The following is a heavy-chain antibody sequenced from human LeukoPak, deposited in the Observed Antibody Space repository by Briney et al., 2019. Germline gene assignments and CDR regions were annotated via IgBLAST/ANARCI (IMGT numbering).Heavy chain of an antibody. CDR1: GFTFSNYW. CDR2: IKQDGREK. V-gene: IGHV3-7*01. Sequence: AGGSLRLSCGASGFTFSNYWMSWVRQAPGKGLEWVANIKQDGREKYYVGSVKGRFTISRDNAKNSLYLQMNSLRVEDTAVYYCARDGMITFGGVIVADYWGQGTLVTVSS. J-gene: IGHJ4*02. CDR3: ARDGMITFGGVIVADY. D-gene: IGHD3-16*02.